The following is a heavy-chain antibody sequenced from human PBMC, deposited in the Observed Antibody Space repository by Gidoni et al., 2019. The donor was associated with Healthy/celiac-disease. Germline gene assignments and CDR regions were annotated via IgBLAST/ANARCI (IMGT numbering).Heavy chain of an antibody. CDR3: ARGLRYFALGERGGWFDP. Sequence: QVQLQQWGAGLLKPSETLSLTCAVYGGSFSGYYWSWIRQPPGKGLEWIGEIHHSGSTNYNPSLESRVTISVDTSKNQFSLKLSSVTAADTAVYYCARGLRYFALGERGGWFDPWGQGTLVTVSS. J-gene: IGHJ5*02. CDR1: GGSFSGYY. V-gene: IGHV4-34*01. D-gene: IGHD3-9*01. CDR2: IHHSGST.